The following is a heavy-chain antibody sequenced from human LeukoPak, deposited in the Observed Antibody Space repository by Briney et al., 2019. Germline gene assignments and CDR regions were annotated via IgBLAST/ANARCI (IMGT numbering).Heavy chain of an antibody. V-gene: IGHV4-4*07. CDR3: ARGRHPPTKWFGELLGFDY. CDR2: IYTSGST. Sequence: SETLSLTCTLSGGSISHYYWSWIRQPAGKGLEWIGRIYTSGSTNYNPSLKSRVTMSVDTSKNQFSLQLSSVTAADTAVYYCARGRHPPTKWFGELLGFDYWGQGTLVTVSS. D-gene: IGHD3-10*01. CDR1: GGSISHYY. J-gene: IGHJ4*02.